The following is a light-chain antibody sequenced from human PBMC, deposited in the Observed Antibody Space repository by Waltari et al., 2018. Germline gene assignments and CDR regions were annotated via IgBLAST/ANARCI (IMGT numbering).Light chain of an antibody. Sequence: ELVMPQSPPTLSVSPGDRATLSCRASQSVSSNLAWYQQKRGQAPRLLIYGASTRATGIPARFSGSGSGTEFTLTISSLQSEDFAVYYCQQYNTWPRTFGQGTKLEIK. CDR1: QSVSSN. CDR3: QQYNTWPRT. V-gene: IGKV3-15*01. CDR2: GAS. J-gene: IGKJ2*01.